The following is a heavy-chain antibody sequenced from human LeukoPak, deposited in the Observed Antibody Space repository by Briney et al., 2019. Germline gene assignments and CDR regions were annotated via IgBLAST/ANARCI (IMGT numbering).Heavy chain of an antibody. Sequence: GGSLRLSCAASGFTFDDYGMSWVRQAPGKGLEWVSGINWNGGSTDYTHPVKGRFTISRDNAKNSLYLQMNSLRAEDTALYYCARVSSDCSGGGCYSERDYWGQGILVTASS. V-gene: IGHV3-20*04. CDR2: INWNGGST. J-gene: IGHJ4*02. CDR1: GFTFDDYG. CDR3: ARVSSDCSGGGCYSERDY. D-gene: IGHD2-15*01.